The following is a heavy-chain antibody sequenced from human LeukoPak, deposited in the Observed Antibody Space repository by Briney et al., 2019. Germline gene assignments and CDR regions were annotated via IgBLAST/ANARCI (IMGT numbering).Heavy chain of an antibody. D-gene: IGHD2-2*01. CDR2: IYHSGST. Sequence: PSETLSLTCTVSGYSISSGYYWGWIRQPPGKGLEWIGSIYHSGSTYYNPSLMGRVTISVDTSKNQFSVKLNSVTAADTAVYYCARVNAVSSAGAFDIWGQGTMVTVSS. CDR1: GYSISSGYY. J-gene: IGHJ3*02. CDR3: ARVNAVSSAGAFDI. V-gene: IGHV4-38-2*02.